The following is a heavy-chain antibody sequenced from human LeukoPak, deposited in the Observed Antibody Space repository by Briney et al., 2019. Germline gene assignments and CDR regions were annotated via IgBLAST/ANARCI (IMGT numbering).Heavy chain of an antibody. V-gene: IGHV1-46*01. CDR2: INPSGGST. D-gene: IGHD3-22*01. J-gene: IGHJ4*02. Sequence: ASVKVSCKASGYTFTNYYMHWMRQAPGQGLEWMGIINPSGGSTSYAQKFQGRVTMTRGTSTSTVYMELSSLRSDDTAVYYCARAGYDSSGYYSYWGQGTLVTVSS. CDR1: GYTFTNYY. CDR3: ARAGYDSSGYYSY.